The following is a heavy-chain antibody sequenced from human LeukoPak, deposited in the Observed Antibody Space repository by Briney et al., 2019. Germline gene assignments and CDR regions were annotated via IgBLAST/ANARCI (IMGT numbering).Heavy chain of an antibody. D-gene: IGHD3-10*01. CDR3: ARVRIWFGESPYDY. Sequence: GASVKVSCKASGYTFTSYDINWVRQATGQGLEWMGWINPNSGGTNYAQKFQGRVTMTRDTSISTAYMELSRLRSDDTAVYYCARVRIWFGESPYDYWGQGTLVTVSS. CDR1: GYTFTSYD. J-gene: IGHJ4*02. CDR2: INPNSGGT. V-gene: IGHV1-2*02.